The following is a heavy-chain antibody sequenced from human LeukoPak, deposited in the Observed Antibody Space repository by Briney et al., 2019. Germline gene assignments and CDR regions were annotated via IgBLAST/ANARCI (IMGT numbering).Heavy chain of an antibody. Sequence: GASVKVSCKASGYTFTSYVISWVRQAPGQGLEWMGWINAYNGSTNYAQNLQGRVTMTTHTSSSTAYMELRSLRSDDTAVYYCARDRVSYSDSSGYYRWGQGTLVTVSS. J-gene: IGHJ4*02. V-gene: IGHV1-18*01. CDR2: INAYNGST. D-gene: IGHD3-22*01. CDR3: ARDRVSYSDSSGYYR. CDR1: GYTFTSYV.